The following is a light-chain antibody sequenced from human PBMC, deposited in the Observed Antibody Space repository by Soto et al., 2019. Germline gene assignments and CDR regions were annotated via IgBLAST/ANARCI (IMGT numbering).Light chain of an antibody. V-gene: IGKV1D-12*01. Sequence: DIQMTQSPSSVSASVGDRVTITCRASQGISSWLAWYQQKPGKAPKRLIYAASNLQSGVPSRLSGSGSGTDFTLTITSLQPEDFASYYCKQAYRFPRTFGEGTKVEIK. J-gene: IGKJ4*01. CDR1: QGISSW. CDR3: KQAYRFPRT. CDR2: AAS.